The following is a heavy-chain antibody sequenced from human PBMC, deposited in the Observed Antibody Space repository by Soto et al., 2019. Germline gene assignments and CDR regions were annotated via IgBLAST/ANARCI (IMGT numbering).Heavy chain of an antibody. CDR1: GFTVSAYE. D-gene: IGHD6-19*01. Sequence: GGSLRLSCVGSGFTVSAYEIHWVRQAPGKGLDWVAVISSGGRHQFYTDSVRGRFTISRDDSKNTVYLQMNNLTPQDAAIYYCAKDAVPGPPDYFDFWGQGTLVTVSS. V-gene: IGHV3-30*04. J-gene: IGHJ4*02. CDR3: AKDAVPGPPDYFDF. CDR2: ISSGGRHQ.